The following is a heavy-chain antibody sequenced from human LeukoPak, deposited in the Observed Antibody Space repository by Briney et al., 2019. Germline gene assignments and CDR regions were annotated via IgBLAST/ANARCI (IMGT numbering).Heavy chain of an antibody. V-gene: IGHV3-23*01. Sequence: GGSLRLSCAASGFRFSAYAMNWVRQAPGKGLDWVSGVSGTGGTTSYADSVKGRFTISRDNSKNTLYLQINSLRADDTAVYYCAREGFVRRGRYYFEHWGQGTLVTVSS. CDR3: AREGFVRRGRYYFEH. CDR1: GFRFSAYA. CDR2: VSGTGGTT. J-gene: IGHJ1*01. D-gene: IGHD1-26*01.